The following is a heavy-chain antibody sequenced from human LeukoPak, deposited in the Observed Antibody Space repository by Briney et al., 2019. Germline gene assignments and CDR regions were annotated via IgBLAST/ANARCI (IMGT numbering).Heavy chain of an antibody. CDR3: AKLLWFGDLGGGPFDI. CDR1: GFTFSTYS. CDR2: INSRGTTI. Sequence: GGSLRLSCAVSGFTFSTYSMNWVRQAPGKGLEWLSYINSRGTTIYYADSVKGRFTVSRDNAKNSLYLQMNSLRGEDTAVYYCAKLLWFGDLGGGPFDIWGQGTMVTVSS. V-gene: IGHV3-48*01. D-gene: IGHD3-10*01. J-gene: IGHJ3*02.